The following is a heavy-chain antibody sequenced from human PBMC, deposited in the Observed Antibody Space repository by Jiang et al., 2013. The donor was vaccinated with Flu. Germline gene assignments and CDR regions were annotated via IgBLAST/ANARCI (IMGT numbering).Heavy chain of an antibody. J-gene: IGHJ4*02. Sequence: GSSETLLVQPLDSPSVAMPWAWVRQAPGKGLEWVSAISGSGASTYYTDSVKGRFTISRDNSKNTLYLQMNSLRGEDTAIYYCAQRRGYSDGPLDYWGQGTLVTVSS. CDR2: ISGSGAST. CDR3: AQRRGYSDGPLDY. V-gene: IGHV3-23*01. D-gene: IGHD5-18*01. CDR1: DSPSVAMP.